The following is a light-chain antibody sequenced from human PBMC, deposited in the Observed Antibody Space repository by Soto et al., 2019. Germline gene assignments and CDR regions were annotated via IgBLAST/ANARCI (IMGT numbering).Light chain of an antibody. Sequence: DIQMTQSPSSLSASVGDRVIITCRASQTISSHLNWYQQKPGKAPNLLVYAASSLQSGVPSRFTGSGSGTEFTLTISSLQPEDFATYFCQQSYTTPITFGQGTRLEI. CDR3: QQSYTTPIT. CDR2: AAS. CDR1: QTISSH. J-gene: IGKJ5*01. V-gene: IGKV1-39*01.